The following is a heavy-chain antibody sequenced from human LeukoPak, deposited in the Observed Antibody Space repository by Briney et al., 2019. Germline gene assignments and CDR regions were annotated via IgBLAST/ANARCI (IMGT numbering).Heavy chain of an antibody. CDR2: IIPIFGTA. CDR3: ARVRGRSSSSFEFDRADYYYYYMDV. Sequence: GASVKVSCNASGCTFSSYAISWVRQAPGQGLEWMGGIIPIFGTANYAQKFQGRVTITTDESTSIAYMELSSLRSEDTAVYYCARVRGRSSSSFEFDRADYYYYYMDVWGKGTTVTVSS. J-gene: IGHJ6*03. CDR1: GCTFSSYA. V-gene: IGHV1-69*05. D-gene: IGHD6-6*01.